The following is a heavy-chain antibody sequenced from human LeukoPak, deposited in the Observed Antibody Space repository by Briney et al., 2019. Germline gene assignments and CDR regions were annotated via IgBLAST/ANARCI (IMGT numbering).Heavy chain of an antibody. CDR2: IKQDGSEK. J-gene: IGHJ4*02. CDR1: GFTVSSNY. CDR3: TLFHGWDY. Sequence: GGSLRLSCAASGFTVSSNYMSWVRQAPGKGLEWVANIKQDGSEKYYVDSVKGRFTISRDNAKNSLYLQMNSLRAEDTAVYYCTLFHGWDYWGQGTLVTVSS. V-gene: IGHV3-7*01. D-gene: IGHD3-10*01.